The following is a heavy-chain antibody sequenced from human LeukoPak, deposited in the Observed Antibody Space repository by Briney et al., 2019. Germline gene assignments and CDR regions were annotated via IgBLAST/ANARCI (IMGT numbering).Heavy chain of an antibody. CDR1: GYTFTGYY. V-gene: IGHV1-2*02. CDR3: ARAGFGTYYAFDI. J-gene: IGHJ3*02. D-gene: IGHD1-14*01. CDR2: INPNSGGT. Sequence: ASVKVSCKASGYTFTGYYMHWVRQAPGQGLEWMGWINPNSGGTNYAQKFQGRVTMTRDTSISTAYMELSRLRSDDTAVYYCARAGFGTYYAFDIWGQGTMVTVSS.